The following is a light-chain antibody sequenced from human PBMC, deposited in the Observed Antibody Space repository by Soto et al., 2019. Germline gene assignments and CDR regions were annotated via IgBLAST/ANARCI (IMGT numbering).Light chain of an antibody. V-gene: IGLV2-14*01. Sequence: QSVLTQPASVSGSPGRSITISCTGTSSDVGGYNYVSWYQQHPGKAPKLMIYEVSNRPSGVSNRFSGSKSGNTASLTISGLQAEDEADYYCSSYTSSSTLAVFGTGTKVTVL. CDR2: EVS. CDR1: SSDVGGYNY. J-gene: IGLJ1*01. CDR3: SSYTSSSTLAV.